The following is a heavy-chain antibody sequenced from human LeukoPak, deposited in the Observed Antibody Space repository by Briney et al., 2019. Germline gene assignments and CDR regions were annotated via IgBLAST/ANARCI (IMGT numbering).Heavy chain of an antibody. V-gene: IGHV3-7*03. CDR3: VRVGSWYAAFDF. CDR2: IKQDRSET. CDR1: GFTLTNYW. J-gene: IGHJ3*01. D-gene: IGHD6-13*01. Sequence: PGGSLSLSCAASGFTLTNYWTTWVRQAPGKGLEWVANIKQDRSETYYVDSVKGRFTISRDNAKNSLYLQMNSPRAEDTAVYYCVRVGSWYAAFDFWGQGTVVPVSS.